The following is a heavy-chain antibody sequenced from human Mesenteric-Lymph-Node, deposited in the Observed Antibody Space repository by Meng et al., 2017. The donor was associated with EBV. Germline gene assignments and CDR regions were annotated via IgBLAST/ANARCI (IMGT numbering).Heavy chain of an antibody. D-gene: IGHD6-19*01. V-gene: IGHV4-4*02. J-gene: IGHJ4*02. CDR2: IFHSGIT. CDR3: ARRREYSSGWPIDY. Sequence: QVQLQESGPGLVKPSGTPSLTCAVSGDSLTSTNWWSWVRQPPGKGLEWIGEIFHSGITNYNPSLKSRITLSVDKSKNLFSLNLSSVTAADTAVYFCARRREYSSGWPIDYWGQGTLVTVSS. CDR1: GDSLTSTNW.